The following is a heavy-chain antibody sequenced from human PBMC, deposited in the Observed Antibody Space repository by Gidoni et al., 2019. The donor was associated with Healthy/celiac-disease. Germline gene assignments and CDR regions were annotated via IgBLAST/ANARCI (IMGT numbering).Heavy chain of an antibody. J-gene: IGHJ5*02. CDR1: GGSISSSSYY. Sequence: QLQLQESGPGLVKPSETLSITCTVSGGSISSSSYYWGWIRQPPGKGLEWIGSIYYSGSTYYNPSLKSRVIISVYTSKNQFSLKLSSVTAADTAVYYCARDSNWFDPWGQGTLVTVSS. V-gene: IGHV4-39*07. CDR2: IYYSGST. CDR3: ARDSNWFDP.